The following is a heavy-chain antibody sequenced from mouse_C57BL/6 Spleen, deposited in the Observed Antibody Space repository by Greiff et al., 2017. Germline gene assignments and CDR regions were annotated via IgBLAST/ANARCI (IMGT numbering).Heavy chain of an antibody. Sequence: QVQLQQSGAELVKPGASVKISCKASGYAFSSYWLNWLKQRPGKGLEWIGQIYPGDGDTNYNGKFKGKATLTADKSSSTAYMQLSSLTSEDSAVYFCVPYYYGSSYEAMDYWGQGTSVTVSS. CDR2: IYPGDGDT. CDR3: VPYYYGSSYEAMDY. D-gene: IGHD1-1*01. CDR1: GYAFSSYW. V-gene: IGHV1-80*01. J-gene: IGHJ4*01.